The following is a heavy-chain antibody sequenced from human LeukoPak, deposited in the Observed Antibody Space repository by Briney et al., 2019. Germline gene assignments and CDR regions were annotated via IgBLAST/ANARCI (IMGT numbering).Heavy chain of an antibody. CDR2: ISYDGSNK. CDR1: GFTFSSYA. D-gene: IGHD6-13*01. Sequence: GGSLRLSCAASGFTFSSYAMRWVRQAPGKGLEWVAVISYDGSNKHYADSVKGRFTISRDNSKNTLYLQMNSLRAEDTAVYYCARGAAAAEYYFDYWGPGTLVTVSS. CDR3: ARGAAAAEYYFDY. V-gene: IGHV3-30-3*01. J-gene: IGHJ4*02.